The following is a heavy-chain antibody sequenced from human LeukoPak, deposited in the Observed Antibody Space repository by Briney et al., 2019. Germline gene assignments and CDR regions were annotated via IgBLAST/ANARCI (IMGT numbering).Heavy chain of an antibody. Sequence: GASVKVSCKASGYTFTSYGISWVRQAPGQGLEWMGWISTYNGDTNFAQNLQGRVTMTTDTSTSTAYMELRSLRSADTAVYYCARLLSLTRYYYYGMDVWAQGTTVTVSS. V-gene: IGHV1-18*01. CDR1: GYTFTSYG. D-gene: IGHD3-9*01. J-gene: IGHJ6*02. CDR3: ARLLSLTRYYYYGMDV. CDR2: ISTYNGDT.